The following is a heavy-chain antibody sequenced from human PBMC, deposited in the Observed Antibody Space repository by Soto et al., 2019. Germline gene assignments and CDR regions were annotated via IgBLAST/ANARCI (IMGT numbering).Heavy chain of an antibody. Sequence: ALGKDADKGSGYTLSCRGSDGVRQAPVQGLEWVGWVSVYNDDTKCAQNFQGRVSLTTDPSPSTTYMEMGSLRSDDTAVYYCEKTSGTGGSCNHDCWG. CDR3: EKTSGTGGSCNHDC. J-gene: IGHJ5*01. CDR2: VSVYNDDT. V-gene: IGHV1-18*01. D-gene: IGHD2-8*02. CDR1: GYTLSCRG.